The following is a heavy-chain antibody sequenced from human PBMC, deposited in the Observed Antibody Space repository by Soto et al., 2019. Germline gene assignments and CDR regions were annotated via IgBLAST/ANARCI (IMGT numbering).Heavy chain of an antibody. J-gene: IGHJ3*02. D-gene: IGHD3-3*01. Sequence: GGSLRLSCAASGFTFSSYAMHWVRQAAGKGLEWVAVISYDGSNKYYADSVKGRFTISRDNSKNTLYLQMNSLRAEDTAVYYCAKVGTSYYDFWSGYPIWGQGTMVTVS. CDR1: GFTFSSYA. CDR3: AKVGTSYYDFWSGYPI. CDR2: ISYDGSNK. V-gene: IGHV3-30-3*01.